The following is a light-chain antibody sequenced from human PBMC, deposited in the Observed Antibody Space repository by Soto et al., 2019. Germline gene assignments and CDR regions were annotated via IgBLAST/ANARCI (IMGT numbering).Light chain of an antibody. CDR1: QSVDID. J-gene: IGKJ1*01. V-gene: IGKV3D-15*01. CDR2: GAS. CDR3: QQYRGWPRT. Sequence: EIVLTQSPGTLSVSPGERVTLSCRASQSVDIDLAWYQQKPGQAPRLLIYGASTRATDMPGRFRGSGAGAEFTLTISSLQSEDSAVYYCQQYRGWPRTFGQGTKVDSK.